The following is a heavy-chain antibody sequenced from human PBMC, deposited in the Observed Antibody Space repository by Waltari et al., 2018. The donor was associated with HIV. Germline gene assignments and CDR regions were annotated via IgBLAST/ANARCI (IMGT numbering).Heavy chain of an antibody. CDR2: ISGSGGNK. V-gene: IGHV3-23*01. J-gene: IGHJ3*01. Sequence: QLLESGGGLVKPGGSLILSCVASGFTFNNFAMNWVRQAPGKGLEWLSSISGSGGNKYYADSVKGRISISRENSQNTVYLQINSLRVDDTATYYCAKTVPTVTSIFEGLDVWGQGAMVIVSS. CDR3: AKTVPTVTSIFEGLDV. CDR1: GFTFNNFA. D-gene: IGHD4-17*01.